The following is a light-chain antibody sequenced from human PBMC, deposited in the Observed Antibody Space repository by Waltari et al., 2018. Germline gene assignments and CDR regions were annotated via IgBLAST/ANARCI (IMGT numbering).Light chain of an antibody. J-gene: IGLJ1*01. Sequence: SYVLTQPPSVSVAPGETARLTCGGHNIESKSVHWYRQRPGQAPVLVISYDSDRPSGIPDRCSGSNSGNTATLTISRVEAGDEADYYCQVWDANTDPGVFGTGTEVTVL. CDR1: NIESKS. V-gene: IGLV3-21*01. CDR2: YDS. CDR3: QVWDANTDPGV.